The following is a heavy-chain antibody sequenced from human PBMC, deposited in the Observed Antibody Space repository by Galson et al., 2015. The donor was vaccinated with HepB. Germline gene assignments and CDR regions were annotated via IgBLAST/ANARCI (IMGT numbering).Heavy chain of an antibody. CDR1: GFSLSNARMG. CDR3: ARIMVRGVINWFDP. D-gene: IGHD3-10*01. Sequence: PALVKPTQTLTLTCTVSGFSLSNARMGVSWIRQPPGKALEWLAHIFSNDEKSYSTSLKSRLTISKDTSKSQVVLTMTNMDPVDTATYYCARIMVRGVINWFDPWGQGTLVTVSS. V-gene: IGHV2-26*01. J-gene: IGHJ5*02. CDR2: IFSNDEK.